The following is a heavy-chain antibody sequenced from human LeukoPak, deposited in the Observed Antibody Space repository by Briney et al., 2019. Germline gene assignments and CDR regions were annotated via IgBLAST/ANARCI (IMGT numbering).Heavy chain of an antibody. D-gene: IGHD1-26*01. CDR2: IYGDGGNI. V-gene: IGHV3-74*03. CDR3: ARGILEF. Sequence: GGSLRLSCAASGFTFSSYILNWVRQAPGKGLVWVSRIYGDGGNITYADSVKGRFTISRDNARNTLYLQMNSLRAEDTAVYYCARGILEFWGRGTLVTVSS. J-gene: IGHJ2*01. CDR1: GFTFSSYI.